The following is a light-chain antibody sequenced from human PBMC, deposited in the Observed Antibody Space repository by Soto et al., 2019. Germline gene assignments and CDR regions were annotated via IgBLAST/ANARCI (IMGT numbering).Light chain of an antibody. V-gene: IGKV3-11*01. J-gene: IGKJ2*01. CDR1: QSVSSY. CDR2: DAS. Sequence: EIVLTQSPATLSLSPGERATLSCRASQSVSSYLAWYQQKPGQAPRLLIYDASNRATGIPARFSGSGSGTDVTLTISSLEPEDFSVDYCQQRRSGPPYTFGQGTKLEIK. CDR3: QQRRSGPPYT.